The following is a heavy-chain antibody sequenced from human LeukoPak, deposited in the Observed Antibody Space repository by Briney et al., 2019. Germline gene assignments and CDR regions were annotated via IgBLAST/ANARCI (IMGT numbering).Heavy chain of an antibody. J-gene: IGHJ4*02. V-gene: IGHV1-69*06. CDR2: IIPIFGTA. CDR3: AREIGPIQLHLWGSAFDY. Sequence: GASVKVSCKASGGTFSSYAISWVRQAPGQGLEWMGGIIPIFGTANYAQKFQGRVTITADKSTSTAYMELSSLRSEDTAVYYCAREIGPIQLHLWGSAFDYWGRGTLVTVSS. CDR1: GGTFSSYA. D-gene: IGHD5-18*01.